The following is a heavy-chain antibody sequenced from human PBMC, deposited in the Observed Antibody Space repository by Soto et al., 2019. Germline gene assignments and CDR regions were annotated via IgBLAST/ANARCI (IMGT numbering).Heavy chain of an antibody. D-gene: IGHD6-6*01. CDR1: GESISSGGYY. Sequence: QVQLQESGPGLVKPSQPLSLTCNVSGESISSGGYYWSWIRHHPGKGLEWIGYIYDTESAYYNQSLKCRVTISMDTSNNQCAMRLSSVTAADTAVYYCARASSSSSAADYWGQGILATVSS. CDR3: ARASSSSSAADY. V-gene: IGHV4-31*03. CDR2: IYDTESA. J-gene: IGHJ4*02.